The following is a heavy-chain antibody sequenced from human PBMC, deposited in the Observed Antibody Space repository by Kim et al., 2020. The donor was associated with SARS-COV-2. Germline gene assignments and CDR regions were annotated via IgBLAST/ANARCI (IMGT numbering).Heavy chain of an antibody. J-gene: IGHJ6*02. CDR2: ISWNSGSI. CDR1: GFTFDDYA. CDR3: AKEAHDCSSTSCYGHKTRGYGMDV. V-gene: IGHV3-9*01. D-gene: IGHD2-2*01. Sequence: GGSLRLSCAASGFTFDDYAMHWVRQAPGKGLEWVSGISWNSGSIGYADSVKGRFTISRDNAKNSLYLQMNSLRAEDTALYYCAKEAHDCSSTSCYGHKTRGYGMDVWGQGTTVTVSS.